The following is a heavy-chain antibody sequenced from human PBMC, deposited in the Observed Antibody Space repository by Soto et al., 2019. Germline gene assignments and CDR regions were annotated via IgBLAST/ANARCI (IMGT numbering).Heavy chain of an antibody. CDR1: GGSVSSGSYY. CDR2: INHSGST. D-gene: IGHD3-3*01. V-gene: IGHV4-39*07. J-gene: IGHJ4*02. CDR3: ARGASVAWATPSGDFDY. Sequence: PSETLSLTCTVSGGSVSSGSYYWSWIRQPPGKGLEWIGEINHSGSTNYNPSLKSRVTISVDTSKNQFSLKLSSVTAADTAVYYCARGASVAWATPSGDFDYWGQGTLVTVSS.